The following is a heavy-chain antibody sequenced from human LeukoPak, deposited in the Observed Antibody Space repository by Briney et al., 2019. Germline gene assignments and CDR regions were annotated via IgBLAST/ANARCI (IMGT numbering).Heavy chain of an antibody. V-gene: IGHV4-34*01. J-gene: IGHJ4*02. CDR3: ARGDSSWYSEVAFPFDY. CDR1: GGSFSGYY. Sequence: PSETLSLTCAVYGGSFSGYYWSWIRQPPGKGLEWIGEINHSGSTNYNPSLKSRVTIPVDTSKNQFSLKLSSVTAADTAVYYCARGDSSWYSEVAFPFDYWGQGTLVTVSS. D-gene: IGHD6-13*01. CDR2: INHSGST.